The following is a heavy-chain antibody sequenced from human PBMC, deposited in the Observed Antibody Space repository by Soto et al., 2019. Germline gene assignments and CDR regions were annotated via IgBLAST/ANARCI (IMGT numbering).Heavy chain of an antibody. CDR1: GGSISSYY. CDR2: INYSGST. Sequence: QVQLQESGPGLVKPSETLSLTCTVSGGSISSYYWSWIRQPPGKGLEWIGYINYSGSTNYNPSLKSRVTISVDTSKNQFSLKLSSVTAADTAVYYCARALKIAGISIDIWGQGTMVTVSS. V-gene: IGHV4-59*01. D-gene: IGHD6-13*01. J-gene: IGHJ3*02. CDR3: ARALKIAGISIDI.